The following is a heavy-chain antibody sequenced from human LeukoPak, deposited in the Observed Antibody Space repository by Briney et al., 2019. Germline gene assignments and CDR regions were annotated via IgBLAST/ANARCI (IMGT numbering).Heavy chain of an antibody. CDR1: GYTFTSYG. Sequence: ASVKVSCKASGYTFTSYGISWVRQAPGQGLEWMGWISAYNGNTNYAQKLQGRVTMTTDTSTSTAYMELRSLRSDDTAVYYCAASHMVRGFFDYWGQGTLVSVSS. CDR2: ISAYNGNT. J-gene: IGHJ4*02. D-gene: IGHD3-10*01. V-gene: IGHV1-18*04. CDR3: AASHMVRGFFDY.